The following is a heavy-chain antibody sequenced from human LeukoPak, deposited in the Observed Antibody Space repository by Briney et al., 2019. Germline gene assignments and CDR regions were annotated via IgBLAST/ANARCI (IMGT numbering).Heavy chain of an antibody. Sequence: PGGSLRLSCAASGFTFSSYWMRWVRQAPGKGLEGVANIKQDGSEKYYVDSVKGRFTISRDNAKNTLYLQMNSVRAEDTSVYYCARAEVGDYWGQGTLVTVSS. D-gene: IGHD1-26*01. CDR2: IKQDGSEK. CDR1: GFTFSSYW. J-gene: IGHJ4*02. CDR3: ARAEVGDY. V-gene: IGHV3-7*04.